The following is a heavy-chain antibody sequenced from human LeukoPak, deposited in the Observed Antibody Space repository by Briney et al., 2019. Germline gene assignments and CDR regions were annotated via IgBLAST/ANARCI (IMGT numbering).Heavy chain of an antibody. V-gene: IGHV4-59*01. J-gene: IGHJ5*02. CDR1: GGSISSYS. Sequence: SETLSLTCTVSGGSISSYSWSWIRQPPGKGLEWIGYIYYSGSTNYNPSLKSRVTISVDSSKNQLSLKLSSVTAADTAVYYCARDRGDDFWSGSNNWFDPWGQGTRVIVSS. CDR3: ARDRGDDFWSGSNNWFDP. D-gene: IGHD3-3*01. CDR2: IYYSGST.